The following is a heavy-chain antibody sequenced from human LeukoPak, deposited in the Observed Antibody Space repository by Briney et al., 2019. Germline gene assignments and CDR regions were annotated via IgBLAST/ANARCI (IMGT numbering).Heavy chain of an antibody. Sequence: GRSLRLSCAASRFTFSDYGIHWVRQAPGKGLEWVAVIWYDGTNKYYGDSAKGRFTISRDNSKNTLYLQMNSLRAEDTAVYYCAKDRGSYSTTADSWGQGTLVTVSS. CDR1: RFTFSDYG. CDR3: AKDRGSYSTTADS. J-gene: IGHJ5*01. V-gene: IGHV3-33*06. D-gene: IGHD1-26*01. CDR2: IWYDGTNK.